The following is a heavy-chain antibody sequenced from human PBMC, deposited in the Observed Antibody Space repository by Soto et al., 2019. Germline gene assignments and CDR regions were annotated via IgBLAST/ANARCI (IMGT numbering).Heavy chain of an antibody. CDR1: GGTFSSYA. V-gene: IGHV1-69*13. CDR3: ASHSGYDIGPHYYFAY. Sequence: ASVKVSCKASGGTFSSYAISWVRQAPGQGLEWMGGIIPIFGTANYAQKFQGRVTITADESTSTAYMELSSLRSEDTAVYYCASHSGYDIGPHYYFAYWGQGTLVTVSS. J-gene: IGHJ4*02. D-gene: IGHD5-12*01. CDR2: IIPIFGTA.